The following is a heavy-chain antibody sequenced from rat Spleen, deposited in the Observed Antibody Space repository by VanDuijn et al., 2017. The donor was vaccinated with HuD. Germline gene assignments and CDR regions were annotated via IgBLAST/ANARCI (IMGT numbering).Heavy chain of an antibody. V-gene: IGHV5-20*01. J-gene: IGHJ2*01. CDR1: GFTFSNYG. CDR2: ISYDCGST. D-gene: IGHD1-4*01. CDR3: TTRPGYKNY. Sequence: EVQLVESGGGLVQPGRSMKLSCAASGFTFSNYGMAWVRQAPKKGLEWVAYISYDCGSTYYRDSVKGRFTNSRDNAKSTLYLQMDSLRSEDTATYYCTTRPGYKNYWGQGVMVTVSS.